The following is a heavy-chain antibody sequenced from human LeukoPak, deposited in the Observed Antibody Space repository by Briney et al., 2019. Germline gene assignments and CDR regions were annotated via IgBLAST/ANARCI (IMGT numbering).Heavy chain of an antibody. CDR3: AGGRPGWGAFDI. D-gene: IGHD7-27*01. V-gene: IGHV4-30-4*01. CDR1: GGSISSGDYY. Sequence: SSETLSLTCTVSGGSISSGDYYWSWIRQPPGKGLEWIGYIYYSGSTYYNPSLKSRVTISVDTFKNQFSLKLSSVTAADTAVYYCAGGRPGWGAFDIWGQGTMVTVSS. CDR2: IYYSGST. J-gene: IGHJ3*02.